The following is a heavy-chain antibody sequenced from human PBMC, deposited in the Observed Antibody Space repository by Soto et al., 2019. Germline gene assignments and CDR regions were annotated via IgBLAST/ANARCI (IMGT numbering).Heavy chain of an antibody. CDR2: ISTNGDST. CDR3: AREGMSRTRWVFDY. D-gene: IGHD2-2*01. CDR1: GFTFGSYP. V-gene: IGHV3-64*01. Sequence: EVQLVESGGGLVQPGGSLRLSCAASGFTFGSYPMHLVRQAPGKGLEYVSAISTNGDSTFYANSVKSRFTISRDNSKNTLYLQMGSLRAEDMGVYYCAREGMSRTRWVFDYWGQGTLVTASS. J-gene: IGHJ4*02.